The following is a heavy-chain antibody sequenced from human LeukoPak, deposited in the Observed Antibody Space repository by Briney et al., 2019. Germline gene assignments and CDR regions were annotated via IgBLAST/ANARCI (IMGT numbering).Heavy chain of an antibody. Sequence: GGSLRLSCAASGFTFSSYAMSWVRQAPGKGLEWVSAISGSGGSTYYADSVKGRFTTSRDNSKNTLYLQMNSLRAEDTAVYYCARDTLEYSNSPDALDIWGQGTMVTISS. CDR2: ISGSGGST. CDR1: GFTFSSYA. J-gene: IGHJ3*02. CDR3: ARDTLEYSNSPDALDI. D-gene: IGHD4-23*01. V-gene: IGHV3-23*01.